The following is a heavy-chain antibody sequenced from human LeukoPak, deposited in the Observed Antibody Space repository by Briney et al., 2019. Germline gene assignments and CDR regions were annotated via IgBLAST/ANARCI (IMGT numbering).Heavy chain of an antibody. Sequence: QPGGSLRLPCAASGFDFNIYHMAWVRQAPGEGLQWVSIITFSSDTTYYADSVNGRFTTSRDNSKNTLYLQMNSLRVEDTAVYYCAKKSRSRGQGAFDIWGQGTMVTVSS. D-gene: IGHD2-15*01. V-gene: IGHV3-23*01. CDR1: GFDFNIYH. J-gene: IGHJ3*02. CDR3: AKKSRSRGQGAFDI. CDR2: ITFSSDTT.